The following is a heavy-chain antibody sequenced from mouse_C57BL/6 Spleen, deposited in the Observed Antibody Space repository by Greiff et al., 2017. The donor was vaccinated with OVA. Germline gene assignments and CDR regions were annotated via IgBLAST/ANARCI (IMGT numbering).Heavy chain of an antibody. J-gene: IGHJ3*01. Sequence: QVQLKESGPGLVQPSQCLSLTCTVSGFSLTSYGVHWVRQSPGKGLEWLGVIWRGGSTDYNAAFMSSLSITQDNSKSHVFLKMNSLQADDAAIYYCAKNDYGVFWGQGTLVTVSA. CDR1: GFSLTSYG. V-gene: IGHV2-5*01. D-gene: IGHD2-4*01. CDR2: IWRGGST. CDR3: AKNDYGVF.